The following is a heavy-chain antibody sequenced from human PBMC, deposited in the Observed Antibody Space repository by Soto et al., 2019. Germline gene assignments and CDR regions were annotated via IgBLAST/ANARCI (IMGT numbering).Heavy chain of an antibody. V-gene: IGHV1-3*01. CDR2: INAGPGKL. Sequence: QVRLVQSGSEVTKPGASVKISCKDSGYKFTDFAIHWMRQVPGHRLEWLGWINAGPGKLKSSPTFQDRVASSRDTSATTAYMELSSLRFEDTAMYFCATPEYDGAFDFWGQGTLITV. D-gene: IGHD4-17*01. J-gene: IGHJ5*01. CDR3: ATPEYDGAFDF. CDR1: GYKFTDFA.